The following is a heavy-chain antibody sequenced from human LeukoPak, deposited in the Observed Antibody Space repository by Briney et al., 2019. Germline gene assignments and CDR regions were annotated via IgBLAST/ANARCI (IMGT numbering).Heavy chain of an antibody. CDR2: MNPNSGNT. CDR1: GYTFTSYD. V-gene: IGHV1-8*01. D-gene: IGHD2-2*01. CDR3: ARVLRCSSTSCRYYFDY. Sequence: ASVKVSCKASGYTFTSYDINWVRQATGQGLEWMGWMNPNSGNTGYAQKFQGRVTVTRNTSISTAYMELSSLRSEDAAVYYCARVLRCSSTSCRYYFDYWGQGTLVTVSS. J-gene: IGHJ4*02.